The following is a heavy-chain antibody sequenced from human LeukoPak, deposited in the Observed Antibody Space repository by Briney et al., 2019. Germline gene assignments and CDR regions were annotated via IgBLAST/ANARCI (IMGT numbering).Heavy chain of an antibody. CDR3: ARVGQWLAIDY. CDR1: GYTFTSYA. D-gene: IGHD6-19*01. Sequence: ASVKVSCKASGYTFTSYAMHWVRQAPGQRLEWMGWINAGNGNTKYSQKFRGRVTITRDTSASTAYMELSSLRSEDTAVYYCARVGQWLAIDYWGQGTLVTVSS. CDR2: INAGNGNT. V-gene: IGHV1-3*01. J-gene: IGHJ4*02.